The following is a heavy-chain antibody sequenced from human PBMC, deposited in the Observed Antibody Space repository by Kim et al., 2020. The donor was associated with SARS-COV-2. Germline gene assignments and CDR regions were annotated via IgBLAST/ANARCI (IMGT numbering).Heavy chain of an antibody. CDR1: GYTFTGYY. CDR3: ARERGQGWLVRPGWFDP. CDR2: INPNSGGT. D-gene: IGHD6-19*01. V-gene: IGHV1-2*02. J-gene: IGHJ5*02. Sequence: ASVKVSCKASGYTFTGYYMHWVRQAPGQGLEWMGWINPNSGGTNYAQKFQGRVTMTRDTSISTAYMELSRLRSDDTAVYYCARERGQGWLVRPGWFDPWGQGTLVTVSS.